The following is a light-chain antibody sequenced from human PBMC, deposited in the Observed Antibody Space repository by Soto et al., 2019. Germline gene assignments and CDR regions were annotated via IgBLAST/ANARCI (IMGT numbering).Light chain of an antibody. CDR1: QSVSSN. J-gene: IGKJ5*01. Sequence: EIVITQSPATLSVSQGERATLSCRASQSVSSNLAWYQQKPGQAPRLLIYDASTRATGIPARFSGSGSGTEFTLTISSLQSEDFTVYHCQQYHNWPITFGRGTRLEIK. CDR3: QQYHNWPIT. CDR2: DAS. V-gene: IGKV3-15*01.